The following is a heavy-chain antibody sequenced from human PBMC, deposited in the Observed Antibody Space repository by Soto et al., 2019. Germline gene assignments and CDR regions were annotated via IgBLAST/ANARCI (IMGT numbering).Heavy chain of an antibody. CDR3: ARGPQGWRQRFSYYFDY. CDR1: GGSISSGYYY. CDR2: IFYSGGT. V-gene: IGHV4-30-4*01. J-gene: IGHJ4*02. Sequence: QVQLQESGPGLVKPSQTLSLTCTVSGGSISSGYYYWTWIRQRPGKGLEWIGYIFYSGGTFYNPSLRSRLTISLDTSKNQFSLELNSVTAADTAVYFCARGPQGWRQRFSYYFDYWGQGTLVTVSS. D-gene: IGHD6-25*01.